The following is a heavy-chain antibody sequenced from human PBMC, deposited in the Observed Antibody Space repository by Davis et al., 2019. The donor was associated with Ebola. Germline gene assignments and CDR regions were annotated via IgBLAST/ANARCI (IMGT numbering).Heavy chain of an antibody. J-gene: IGHJ6*02. CDR3: AREGGRGTGGGGVNYYYYGMDV. V-gene: IGHV1-69*13. CDR1: GGTFSSYA. D-gene: IGHD2-8*02. Sequence: SVKVSCKASGGTFSSYAISWVRQAPGQGLEWMGWMNPNSGNTGYAQKFQGRVTITAAESTRTAYMELSSLRSEDTAVYYFAREGGRGTGGGGVNYYYYGMDVWGQGTTVTVSS. CDR2: MNPNSGNT.